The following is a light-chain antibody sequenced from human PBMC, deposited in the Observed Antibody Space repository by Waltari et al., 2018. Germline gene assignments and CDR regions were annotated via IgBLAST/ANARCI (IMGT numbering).Light chain of an antibody. CDR1: SSNTGAGSD. CDR2: LNT. CDR3: QSYDSGHLV. Sequence: QSVLTQPPSVSGAPGQRVTISCTGSSSNTGAGSDLHWYQQLPGTAPKLLIYLNTPRPSGVPDRFSGSRSGTSASLAITGLQAEDEADYYCQSYDSGHLVFGGGTKRTVL. J-gene: IGLJ2*01. V-gene: IGLV1-40*01.